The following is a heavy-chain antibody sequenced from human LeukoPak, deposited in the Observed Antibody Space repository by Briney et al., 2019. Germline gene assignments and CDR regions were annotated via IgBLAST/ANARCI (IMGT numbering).Heavy chain of an antibody. CDR2: ISAYNGNT. CDR3: ARDGTTVVTRDAFDI. Sequence: GASVKVSCKASGYTFTGYYMHWVRQAPGQGLEWMGWISAYNGNTNYAQKLQGRVTMTTDTSTSTAYMELRSLRSDDTAVYYCARDGTTVVTRDAFDIWGQGTMVTVSS. D-gene: IGHD4-23*01. CDR1: GYTFTGYY. J-gene: IGHJ3*02. V-gene: IGHV1-18*04.